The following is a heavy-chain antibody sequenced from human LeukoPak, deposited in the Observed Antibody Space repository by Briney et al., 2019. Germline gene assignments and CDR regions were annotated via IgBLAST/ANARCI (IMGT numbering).Heavy chain of an antibody. V-gene: IGHV3-23*01. CDR3: AKEIEFTPVGYFDS. CDR2: IRGSGDTT. D-gene: IGHD2-15*01. CDR1: GFTHNINA. J-gene: IGHJ4*02. Sequence: GGPLSLPCAASGFTHNINAMRCVPAAPGKSRECVSTIRGSGDTTYYADSVKGRFTITRDNSKTTLYLHLNSLRAEDTAVYYCAKEIEFTPVGYFDSWGQGTLVTVSS.